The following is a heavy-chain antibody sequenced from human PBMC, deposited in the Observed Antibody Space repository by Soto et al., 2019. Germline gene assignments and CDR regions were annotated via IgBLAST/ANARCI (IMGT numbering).Heavy chain of an antibody. J-gene: IGHJ5*02. D-gene: IGHD3-10*01. CDR3: ARGVRYYSSEKPANFDP. CDR1: GFTFSDYY. Sequence: WGSLRLSCAASGFTFSDYYMSWIRQAPGKGLECVAYISVSSTYANYADSVEGRFTISRDNAENSLFLQMNSLRADDTAVYYCARGVRYYSSEKPANFDPWGQGTLVTVSS. V-gene: IGHV3-11*05. CDR2: ISVSSTYA.